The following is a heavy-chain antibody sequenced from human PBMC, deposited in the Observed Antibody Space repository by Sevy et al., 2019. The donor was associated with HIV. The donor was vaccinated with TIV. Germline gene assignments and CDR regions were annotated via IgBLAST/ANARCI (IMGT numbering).Heavy chain of an antibody. D-gene: IGHD3-3*01. J-gene: IGHJ6*02. CDR2: IIPIFGTA. Sequence: ASVKVSCKASGGTFSSYAISWVRQAPGQGLAWMGGIIPIFGTANYAQKFQGRVTITADESTSTAYMELSSLRSEDTAVYYCARVVITIFGVVIEGYYYYGMDVWGQGTTVTVSS. CDR1: GGTFSSYA. V-gene: IGHV1-69*13. CDR3: ARVVITIFGVVIEGYYYYGMDV.